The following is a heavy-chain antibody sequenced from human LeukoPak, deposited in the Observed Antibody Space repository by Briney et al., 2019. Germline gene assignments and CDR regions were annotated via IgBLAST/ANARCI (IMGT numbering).Heavy chain of an antibody. J-gene: IGHJ3*02. CDR2: INSDGRRT. D-gene: IGHD3-16*01. CDR1: GFTFSSYW. V-gene: IGHV3-74*01. Sequence: PGGSLRLSCAASGFTFSSYWMHWVRQVPGRGLVWVSHINSDGRRTNSADSVKGRFTIPRDNAKNTLYLQMNSLRVDDTAVYYCARGGRAFDIWGHGTMVTVSS. CDR3: ARGGRAFDI.